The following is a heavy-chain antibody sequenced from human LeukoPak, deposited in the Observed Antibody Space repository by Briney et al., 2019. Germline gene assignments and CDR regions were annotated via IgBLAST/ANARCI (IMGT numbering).Heavy chain of an antibody. Sequence: PGGSLRLSCAASGFTVSSNYMNWVRQAPGKGLEWVSVIYDGGRTDYADSVKGRFTISRDNSKNMLYLQMNSLRAEDTAVYYCARGFSYGYIRYWGQGTLVTVSS. J-gene: IGHJ4*02. CDR1: GFTVSSNY. V-gene: IGHV3-66*01. CDR3: ARGFSYGYIRY. D-gene: IGHD5-18*01. CDR2: IYDGGRT.